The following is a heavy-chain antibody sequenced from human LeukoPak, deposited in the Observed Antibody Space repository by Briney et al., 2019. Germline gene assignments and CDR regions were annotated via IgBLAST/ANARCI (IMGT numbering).Heavy chain of an antibody. CDR3: AKGGDGSYYSRADC. J-gene: IGHJ4*02. V-gene: IGHV3-23*01. Sequence: GGPRRLSCAASGFTFSSYTMSWVRQAPGKGLEWVSTMGGSASGTFYADSVKGRFTISRDNSKNTLYLQMNSLRAEDTAVYYCAKGGDGSYYSRADCWGQGTLVTVSS. CDR1: GFTFSSYT. CDR2: MGGSASGT. D-gene: IGHD2-15*01.